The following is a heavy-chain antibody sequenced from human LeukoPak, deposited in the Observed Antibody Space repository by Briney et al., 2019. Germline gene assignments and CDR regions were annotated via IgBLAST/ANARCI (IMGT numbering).Heavy chain of an antibody. V-gene: IGHV3-23*01. CDR1: GVTFSSYA. D-gene: IGHD3-22*01. Sequence: GGSLRLSCAASGVTFSSYATSWVRQAPGKGLEWVSGISGTGGRTYYADSVKGRFTISRDNSKNTLYLQMNSLRAEDTAVYYCAKDLRSDSSGSFDYWGQGTRVTVSS. CDR3: AKDLRSDSSGSFDY. J-gene: IGHJ4*02. CDR2: ISGTGGRT.